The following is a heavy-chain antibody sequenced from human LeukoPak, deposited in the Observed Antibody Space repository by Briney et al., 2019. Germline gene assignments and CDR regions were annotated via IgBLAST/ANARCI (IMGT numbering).Heavy chain of an antibody. V-gene: IGHV1-18*01. J-gene: IGHJ3*02. CDR1: GYTFTSYG. CDR3: ASPLTRYDSSAFDI. CDR2: ISAYNGNT. Sequence: ASVKVSCKASGYTFTSYGISWVRQAPGQGLEWMGWISAYNGNTNYAQKLQGRVTMTTDTSTSTAYMELRSLRSDDTAVYYCASPLTRYDSSAFDIWGQGTMVTVSS. D-gene: IGHD3-22*01.